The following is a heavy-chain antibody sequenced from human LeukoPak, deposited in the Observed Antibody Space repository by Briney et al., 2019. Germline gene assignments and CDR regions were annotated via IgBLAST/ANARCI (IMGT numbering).Heavy chain of an antibody. CDR3: ARGRVLYCSSTSCYPYYYYMDV. CDR1: GGTFSSYA. CDR2: IIPIFGTA. J-gene: IGHJ6*03. Sequence: GASVKVSCKASGGTFSSYAISWVRQAPGQGLEWMGRIIPIFGTANYAQKFQGRVTITADESTSTAYMELSSLRSEDTAVYYCARGRVLYCSSTSCYPYYYYMDVWGKGTTVTVSS. D-gene: IGHD2-2*01. V-gene: IGHV1-69*15.